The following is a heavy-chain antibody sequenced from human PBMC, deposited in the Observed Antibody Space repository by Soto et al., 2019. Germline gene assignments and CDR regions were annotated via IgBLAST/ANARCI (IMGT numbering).Heavy chain of an antibody. CDR2: INPNSGGT. CDR3: ARGLSLNTYYDFWSGYSRVVPPSWFDP. CDR1: GYTFTGYY. J-gene: IGHJ5*02. V-gene: IGHV1-2*04. Sequence: ASVKVSCKASGYTFTGYYMHWVRQAPGQGLEWMGWINPNSGGTNYAQKFQGWVTMTRDTSISTAYMELSRLRSDDTAVYYCARGLSLNTYYDFWSGYSRVVPPSWFDPWGQGTLVTVSS. D-gene: IGHD3-3*01.